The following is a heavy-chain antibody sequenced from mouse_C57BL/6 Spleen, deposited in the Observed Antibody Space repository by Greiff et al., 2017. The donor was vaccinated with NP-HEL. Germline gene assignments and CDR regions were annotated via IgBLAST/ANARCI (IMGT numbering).Heavy chain of an antibody. V-gene: IGHV3-6*01. CDR2: ISYDGSN. D-gene: IGHD1-1*01. J-gene: IGHJ3*01. CDR1: GYSITSGYY. Sequence: DVKLVESGPGLVKPSQSLSLTCSVTGYSITSGYYWNWIRQFPGNKLEWMGYISYDGSNNYNPSLKNRISITRDTSKNQFFLKLNSVTTEDTATYYCAVITTVVAPFAYWGQGTLVTVSA. CDR3: AVITTVVAPFAY.